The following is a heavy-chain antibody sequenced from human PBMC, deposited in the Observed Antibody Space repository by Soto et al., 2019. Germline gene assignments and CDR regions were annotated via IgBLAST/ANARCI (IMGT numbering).Heavy chain of an antibody. CDR1: GGSISSGDYS. V-gene: IGHV4-30-4*01. J-gene: IGHJ5*02. D-gene: IGHD3-3*01. CDR2: IYNSGIT. CDR3: ARGINYDFWSGYYNNCRLDP. Sequence: SETLSLTCTVSGGSISSGDYSWSWVRQSPGKGLEWIGHIYNSGITYYNPSLKSRVVISIDTSRNQFCLRLNSLTAADRAVYYCARGINYDFWSGYYNNCRLDPWGQGTLVTVSS.